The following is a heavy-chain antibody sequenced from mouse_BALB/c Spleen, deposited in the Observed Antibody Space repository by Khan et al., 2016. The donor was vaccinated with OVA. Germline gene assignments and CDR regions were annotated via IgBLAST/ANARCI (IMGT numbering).Heavy chain of an antibody. Sequence: EVQLQQSGAELVKPGASVKLSCTASGFNIKDTYMHWVKQRPEQGLEWIGRIDPANGNTKYDPKFQGKATITADTSSNTAYLQPSSLTSEDTAVYYCARDDGYYEGDYWGQGTSVTVSS. V-gene: IGHV14-3*02. CDR2: IDPANGNT. CDR3: ARDDGYYEGDY. D-gene: IGHD2-3*01. CDR1: GFNIKDTY. J-gene: IGHJ4*01.